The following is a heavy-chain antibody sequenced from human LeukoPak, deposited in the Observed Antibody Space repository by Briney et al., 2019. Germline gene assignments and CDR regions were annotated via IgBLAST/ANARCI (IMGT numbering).Heavy chain of an antibody. Sequence: PSETLSLTCAVYGGSFSGYYWGWIRQPPGKGLEWIGSIYYSGSTYYNPSLKSRVTISVDTSKNQFSLKLSSVTAADTAVYYCAREAKDIVVVVADYFDYWGQGTLVTVSS. J-gene: IGHJ4*02. V-gene: IGHV4-34*01. D-gene: IGHD2-15*01. CDR1: GGSFSGYY. CDR3: AREAKDIVVVVADYFDY. CDR2: IYYSGST.